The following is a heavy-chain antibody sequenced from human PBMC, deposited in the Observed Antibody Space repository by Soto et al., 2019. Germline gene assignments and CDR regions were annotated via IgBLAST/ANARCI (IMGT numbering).Heavy chain of an antibody. CDR3: ARGTVAGKYRYYYMDV. D-gene: IGHD6-19*01. V-gene: IGHV4-59*01. CDR1: GGSISSYY. Sequence: SETLSLTCTVSGGSISSYYWSWIRQPPGKGLEWIGNIYYSGSTNYNHSLKSRVTISVDTSKNQFSLKLSSVTAADTAVYYCARGTVAGKYRYYYMDVWGKGTTVTVSS. J-gene: IGHJ6*03. CDR2: IYYSGST.